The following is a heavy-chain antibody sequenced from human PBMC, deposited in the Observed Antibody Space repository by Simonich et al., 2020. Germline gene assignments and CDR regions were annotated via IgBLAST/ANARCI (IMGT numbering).Heavy chain of an antibody. CDR1: GYTFTSYD. J-gene: IGHJ6*02. CDR2: RNPNRGNT. V-gene: IGHV1-8*01. D-gene: IGHD6-13*01. Sequence: QVQLVQSGAEVKKPGASVKVSCKASGYTFTSYDINWVRQATGQGLEWMGRRNPNRGNTGYAQKFQGRVTMTRNTSISTAYMELSRLRSDDTAVYYCARGPYSSSLDYYGMDVWGQGTTVTVSS. CDR3: ARGPYSSSLDYYGMDV.